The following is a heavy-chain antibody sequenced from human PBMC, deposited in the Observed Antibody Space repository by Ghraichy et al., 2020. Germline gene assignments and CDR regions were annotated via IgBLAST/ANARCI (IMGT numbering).Heavy chain of an antibody. J-gene: IGHJ5*02. CDR2: IKTKTDGGTT. D-gene: IGHD6-13*01. V-gene: IGHV3-15*01. Sequence: LSLTCAASGFTFSNIWMTWARQAPGKGLEWVGRIKTKTDGGTTDYAAPVKGRFTISRDDSKNTLYLQMNSLKTEDTAVYYCTTATAYSSNWSWGQGTLVTVSS. CDR1: GFTFSNIW. CDR3: TTATAYSSNWS.